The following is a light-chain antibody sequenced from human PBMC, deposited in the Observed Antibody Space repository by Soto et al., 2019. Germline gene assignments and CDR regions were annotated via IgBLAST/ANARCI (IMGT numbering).Light chain of an antibody. Sequence: DIQMTQSPSSLSASVGDRVTITCRASHAIRHYVAWYQQKPGQVPRLLIYGASTLQSGVPSRFSGGDSGTDFTLTITNLQPEDVATYYCQNFGTFGQGTKVDI. CDR1: HAIRHY. CDR2: GAS. J-gene: IGKJ1*01. V-gene: IGKV1-27*01. CDR3: QNFGT.